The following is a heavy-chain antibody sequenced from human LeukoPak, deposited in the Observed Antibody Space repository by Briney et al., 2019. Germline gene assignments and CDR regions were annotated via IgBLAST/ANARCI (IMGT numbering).Heavy chain of an antibody. V-gene: IGHV3-21*01. J-gene: IGHJ6*03. D-gene: IGHD5-18*01. Sequence: GGSLRLSCAASGFTFSSYSMNWVRQAPGKGLEWVSSISSSSYIYYADSVKGRFTISRDNAKNSLYLQMNSLRAEDTAVYYCAREGTAMGYYYYYMDVWGKGTTVTVSS. CDR2: ISSSSYI. CDR3: AREGTAMGYYYYYMDV. CDR1: GFTFSSYS.